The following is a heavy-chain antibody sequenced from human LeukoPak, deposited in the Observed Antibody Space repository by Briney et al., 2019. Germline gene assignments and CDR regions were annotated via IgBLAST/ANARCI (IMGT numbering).Heavy chain of an antibody. Sequence: SETLSLTCAVYGGSFSGYYWSWIRQPPGKGLEWIGEINHSGSTNYNPSLKSRVTISVDTSKNQFSLKLSSVTAADTAVYYCASYQYCSSTSCSSGAFDIWGQGTMVTVSS. CDR3: ASYQYCSSTSCSSGAFDI. J-gene: IGHJ3*02. CDR2: INHSGST. CDR1: GGSFSGYY. V-gene: IGHV4-34*01. D-gene: IGHD2-2*01.